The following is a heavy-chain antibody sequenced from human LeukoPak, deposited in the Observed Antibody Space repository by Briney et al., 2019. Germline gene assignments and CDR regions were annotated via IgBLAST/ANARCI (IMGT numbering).Heavy chain of an antibody. CDR2: ISSSSTTI. D-gene: IGHD3-22*01. V-gene: IGHV3-48*02. Sequence: GGSLRLSCAASGFTFDDYTMNWVRQAPGKGLEWVSYISSSSTTIYHADSVKGRFTISRDDAKNSLNLQMNSLRDEDTAVYYCAREGDSSGPSVGLDYWGQGTLVTVSS. CDR1: GFTFDDYT. J-gene: IGHJ4*02. CDR3: AREGDSSGPSVGLDY.